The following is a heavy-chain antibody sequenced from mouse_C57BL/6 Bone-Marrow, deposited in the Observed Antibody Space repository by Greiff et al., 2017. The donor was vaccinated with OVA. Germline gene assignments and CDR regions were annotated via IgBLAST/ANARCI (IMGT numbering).Heavy chain of an antibody. CDR1: GYAFSSYW. CDR2: IYPGDGDT. CDR3: ARGQLRLRFAY. D-gene: IGHD3-2*02. Sequence: LVESGAELVKPGASVKISCKASGYAFSSYWMNWVKQRPGKGLEWIGQIYPGDGDTNYNGKFKGKATLTADKSSSTAYMQLSSLTSEDSAVYFCARGQLRLRFAYWGQGTLVTVSA. J-gene: IGHJ3*01. V-gene: IGHV1-80*01.